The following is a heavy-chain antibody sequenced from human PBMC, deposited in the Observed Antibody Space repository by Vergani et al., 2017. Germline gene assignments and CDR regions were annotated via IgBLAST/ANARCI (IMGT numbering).Heavy chain of an antibody. CDR1: GGSISSGSYY. J-gene: IGHJ6*03. CDR3: ARENYYDFWSGYHTYYYYYMDV. CDR2: IYTSGST. V-gene: IGHV4-61*02. Sequence: QVQLQESGPGLVKPSQTLSLTCTVSGGSISSGSYYWSWIRQPAGKGLEWIGRIYTSGSTNYNPSLKSRVTMSVDTSKNQFSLKLSSVTAADTAVYYCARENYYDFWSGYHTYYYYYMDVWGKGP. D-gene: IGHD3-3*01.